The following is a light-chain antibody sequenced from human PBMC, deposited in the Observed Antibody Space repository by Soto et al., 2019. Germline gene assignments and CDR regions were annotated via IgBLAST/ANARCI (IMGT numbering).Light chain of an antibody. J-gene: IGLJ1*01. CDR1: SSNIGAGYD. Sequence: QPVLTQPPSVSGAPGQRVTISCTGSSSNIGAGYDVHWYQQLPGTAPKLLIYGNSNRPSGVPDRFSGSKSGTSASLAITGLQAEDEADYCCQSSDSSLSALYVFGTGTKLTVL. V-gene: IGLV1-40*01. CDR3: QSSDSSLSALYV. CDR2: GNS.